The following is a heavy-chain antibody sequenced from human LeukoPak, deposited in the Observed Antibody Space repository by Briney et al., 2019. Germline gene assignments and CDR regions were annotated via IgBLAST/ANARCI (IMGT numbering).Heavy chain of an antibody. J-gene: IGHJ6*02. CDR1: GGSISSSSYY. V-gene: IGHV4-61*05. D-gene: IGHD3-9*01. CDR3: ARRGTIFYGMDV. CDR2: IYYSGST. Sequence: KPSETLSLTCTVSGGSISSSSYYWGWIRQPPGKGLEWIGYIYYSGSTNYNPSLKSRVTISVDTSKNQFSLKLSSVTAADTAVYYCARRGTIFYGMDVWGQGTTVTVSS.